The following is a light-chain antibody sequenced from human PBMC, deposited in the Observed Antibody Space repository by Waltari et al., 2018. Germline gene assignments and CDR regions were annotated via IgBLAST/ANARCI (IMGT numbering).Light chain of an antibody. CDR2: DAS. V-gene: IGKV3-11*01. J-gene: IGKJ2*01. CDR3: QQRSNWPYT. Sequence: EIVLTQSPATLSLSPGERATLSCRASQTVRSYLAWYQQKPGQAPRLLIFDASSRAPGIPAKFIGSGSGTDFTLTVSNLEPEDFAVYSGQQRSNWPYTFGQGTRVEIK. CDR1: QTVRSY.